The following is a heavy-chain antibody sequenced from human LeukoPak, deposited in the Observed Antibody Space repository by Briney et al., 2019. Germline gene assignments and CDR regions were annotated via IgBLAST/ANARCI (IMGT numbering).Heavy chain of an antibody. CDR2: IYSGGST. CDR1: GFTVSSNY. CDR3: ASRDIAAAFDY. J-gene: IGHJ4*02. D-gene: IGHD6-13*01. V-gene: IGHV3-66*02. Sequence: GGSLRLSCAASGFTVSSNYMSWVRQAPGKGLEWVSVIYSGGSTYYADSVKGRFTISRDNSKNTLYLQMNSLRAEDTAVYYCASRDIAAAFDYWGQGTLVTVSS.